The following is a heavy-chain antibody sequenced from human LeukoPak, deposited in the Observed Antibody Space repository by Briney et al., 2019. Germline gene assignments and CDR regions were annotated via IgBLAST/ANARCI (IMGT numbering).Heavy chain of an antibody. CDR3: ARDSWAGTN. J-gene: IGHJ4*02. CDR2: IYYSGST. D-gene: IGHD6-19*01. CDR1: GGSFSGYY. V-gene: IGHV4-59*01. Sequence: SETLSLTCAVYGGSFSGYYWSWIRQPPGKGLEWIGYIYYSGSTNYNPSLKSRVTISVDTSKNQFSLKLSSVTAADTAVYYCARDSWAGTNWGQGTLVTVSS.